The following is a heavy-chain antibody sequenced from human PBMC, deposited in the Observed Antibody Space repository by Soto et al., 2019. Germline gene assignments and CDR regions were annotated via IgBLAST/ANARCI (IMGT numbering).Heavy chain of an antibody. CDR1: GYTFTSYY. Sequence: ASVKVSCKASGYTFTSYYMHWVRQAPGQGLEWMGIINPSGGSTSYAQKFQGRVTMTRDTSTSTVYMELSSLRSEDTAVYYCARDLSSSSWYSPYYHYYMDVWGKGTTVTVSS. J-gene: IGHJ6*03. CDR3: ARDLSSSSWYSPYYHYYMDV. V-gene: IGHV1-46*03. D-gene: IGHD6-13*01. CDR2: INPSGGST.